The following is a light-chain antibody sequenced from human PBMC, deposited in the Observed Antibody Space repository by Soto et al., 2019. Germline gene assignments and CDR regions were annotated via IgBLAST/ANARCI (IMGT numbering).Light chain of an antibody. CDR1: SSDVGGYNF. CDR3: SSYTGISTYV. V-gene: IGLV2-14*01. Sequence: QSVLTQPASVSGSPGQSITISCTGTSSDVGGYNFVSWYQQHPDKAPKLMIYDVTNRPSGASNRFSGSKSGNTASLTISGLQAEDEADYYCSSYTGISTYVFGTGTKVTVL. J-gene: IGLJ1*01. CDR2: DVT.